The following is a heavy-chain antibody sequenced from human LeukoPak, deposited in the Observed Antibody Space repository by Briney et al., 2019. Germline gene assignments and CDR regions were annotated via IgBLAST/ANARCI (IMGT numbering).Heavy chain of an antibody. Sequence: GGSLRLSCAASGFTFNNYGMHWVRQAPGKGLEWVALIWYDGSYKYSADSVKGRFTISRDNSKNTVYLQMNSLRPEDTAVYYCARDGGYCLDYWGQGTLVTVSS. CDR1: GFTFNNYG. CDR2: IWYDGSYK. V-gene: IGHV3-33*08. CDR3: ARDGGYCLDY. J-gene: IGHJ4*02. D-gene: IGHD2-21*01.